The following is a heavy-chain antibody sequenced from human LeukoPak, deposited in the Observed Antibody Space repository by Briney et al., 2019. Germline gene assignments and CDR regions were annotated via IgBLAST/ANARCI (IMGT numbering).Heavy chain of an antibody. V-gene: IGHV4-59*08. J-gene: IGHJ4*02. D-gene: IGHD1-26*01. CDR2: IFYSGNT. Sequence: PSETLSLTCTVCGVFISSYYWSWIRQPPGKGLEWIGYIFYSGNTIYNPSLRSRVTISADTSKNHFSLRLRSVTAADTAVYYCARLAAISGSDYPDDWGQGTLVTVSS. CDR1: GVFISSYY. CDR3: ARLAAISGSDYPDD.